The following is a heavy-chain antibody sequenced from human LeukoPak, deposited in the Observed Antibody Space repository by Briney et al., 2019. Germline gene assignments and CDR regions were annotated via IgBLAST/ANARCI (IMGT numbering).Heavy chain of an antibody. CDR3: ARGGPLVLLWFGESQDY. J-gene: IGHJ4*02. V-gene: IGHV1-2*06. Sequence: ASVQVSCQASGYTFTGYYMHWVRQAPGQGLEWMGRINPNSGGTNYAQKFQGRVTLTRDTSISTAYMELSRLRSDDTAVYYCARGGPLVLLWFGESQDYWGQGTLVTVSS. CDR2: INPNSGGT. D-gene: IGHD3-10*01. CDR1: GYTFTGYY.